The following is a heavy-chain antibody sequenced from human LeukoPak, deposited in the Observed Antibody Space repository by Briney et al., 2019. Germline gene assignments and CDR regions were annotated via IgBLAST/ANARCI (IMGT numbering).Heavy chain of an antibody. CDR1: GYSFTSYN. J-gene: IGHJ4*02. Sequence: GASVKVSCKTSGYSFTSYNLHWVRQATGQGLEWMGWMNPNSGYTGYAQRFQGRVTISRDISINTAYMELSSLRSGDTAVYYCARSSAWRDFDYWGQGTLVTVSS. D-gene: IGHD6-19*01. V-gene: IGHV1-8*03. CDR3: ARSSAWRDFDY. CDR2: MNPNSGYT.